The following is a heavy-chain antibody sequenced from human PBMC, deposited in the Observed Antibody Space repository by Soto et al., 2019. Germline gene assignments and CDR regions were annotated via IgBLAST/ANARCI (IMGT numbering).Heavy chain of an antibody. J-gene: IGHJ6*02. CDR2: IIPIFGTA. CDR3: ARDGRWGYDSSERGKHYYCYGMDV. D-gene: IGHD3-22*01. Sequence: SVKVSCKASRGTFSSYAIRWVRQAPGQGLEWMGGIIPIFGTAKYAQKFQGRVTITADESTSTAYMELSSLRSEDTAVYYCARDGRWGYDSSERGKHYYCYGMDVWGQGTTVTVSS. V-gene: IGHV1-69*13. CDR1: RGTFSSYA.